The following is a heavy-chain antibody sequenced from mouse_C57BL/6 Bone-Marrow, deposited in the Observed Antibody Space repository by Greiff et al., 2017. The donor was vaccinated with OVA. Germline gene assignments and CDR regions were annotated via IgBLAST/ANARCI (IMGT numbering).Heavy chain of an antibody. Sequence: DVKLVESGGDLVKPGGSLKLSCAASGFTFSSYGMSWVRQTPDKRLEWVATISSGGSYTYYPDSVKGRFTISRDNAKNTLYLQMSSLKSEDTAMYYCARRTTVVAHYYAMDYWGQGTSVTVSS. J-gene: IGHJ4*01. D-gene: IGHD1-1*01. V-gene: IGHV5-6*02. CDR3: ARRTTVVAHYYAMDY. CDR1: GFTFSSYG. CDR2: ISSGGSYT.